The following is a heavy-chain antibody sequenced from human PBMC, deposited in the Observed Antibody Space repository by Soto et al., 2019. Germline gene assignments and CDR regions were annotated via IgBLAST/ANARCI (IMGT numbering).Heavy chain of an antibody. D-gene: IGHD4-17*01. CDR3: AGGGINYGDYRSMDV. CDR1: GFTFSSYN. CDR2: LSSSSTYI. V-gene: IGHV3-21*01. J-gene: IGHJ6*03. Sequence: EVQLVESGGGLVKPGGSLRLSCAASGFTFSSYNMNWVRQAPGKGLEWVSSLSSSSTYIYYADSVKGRFTISRDNAKNSQNLKINSLKAEDMVFYYCAGGGINYGDYRSMDVWGKGTTVTVSS.